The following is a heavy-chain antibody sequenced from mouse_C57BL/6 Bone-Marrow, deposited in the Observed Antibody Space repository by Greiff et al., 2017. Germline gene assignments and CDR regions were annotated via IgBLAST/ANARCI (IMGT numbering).Heavy chain of an antibody. CDR2: IYPGSGST. CDR1: GYTFTSYW. J-gene: IGHJ3*01. V-gene: IGHV1-55*01. Sequence: QVQLKQPGAELVKPGASVTMSCKASGYTFTSYWITWVKQRPGQGLEWIGDIYPGSGSTNYNEKFKSKATLTVDTSSSTAYMQLSSLTSEDAAVYYCARMRAYWGQGTLVTVSA. CDR3: ARMRAY.